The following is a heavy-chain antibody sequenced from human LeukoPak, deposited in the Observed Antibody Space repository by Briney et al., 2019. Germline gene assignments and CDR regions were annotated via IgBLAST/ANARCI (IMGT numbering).Heavy chain of an antibody. D-gene: IGHD2-2*01. CDR3: ARVGSTSWYLDY. J-gene: IGHJ4*02. V-gene: IGHV3-7*01. Sequence: PGGSLRLSCAASGFTFSNYAMSWVRQAPGKGLEWLANIRQDGSDNYYADSVKGRFTFSRDNARNSLYLQMNSLRADDTAVYYCARVGSTSWYLDYWGQGTLVTVSS. CDR1: GFTFSNYA. CDR2: IRQDGSDN.